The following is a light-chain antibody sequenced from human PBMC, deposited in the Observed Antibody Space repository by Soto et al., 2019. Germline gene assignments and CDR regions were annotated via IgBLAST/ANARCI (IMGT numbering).Light chain of an antibody. Sequence: QSVLTQPASVSGSPGQSITISCTGTSSDVGRYNYVYWYQQHPGKAPRLMIYEVINRPSGISNRFSGSKSGNTASLTISGLQTEDEADYYYSSYTSSGTWVFGGGTKLTVL. CDR2: EVI. CDR1: SSDVGRYNY. V-gene: IGLV2-14*01. J-gene: IGLJ3*02. CDR3: SSYTSSGTWV.